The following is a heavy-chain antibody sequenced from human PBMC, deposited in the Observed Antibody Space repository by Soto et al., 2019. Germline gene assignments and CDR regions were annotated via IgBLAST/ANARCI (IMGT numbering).Heavy chain of an antibody. CDR2: IYWDDGK. CDR3: AHSASEIVATIFYGYYMDV. J-gene: IGHJ6*03. CDR1: GFSLSTSGVG. V-gene: IGHV2-5*02. D-gene: IGHD5-12*01. Sequence: QITLKESGPPLVKPTQTLTLTCTFSGFSLSTSGVGVGWIRQPPGKALEWLALIYWDDGKRYSPSLKSRLTITKDTSKNQVVLTMTNMDPVDTATYYCAHSASEIVATIFYGYYMDVWGKGTTVTVSS.